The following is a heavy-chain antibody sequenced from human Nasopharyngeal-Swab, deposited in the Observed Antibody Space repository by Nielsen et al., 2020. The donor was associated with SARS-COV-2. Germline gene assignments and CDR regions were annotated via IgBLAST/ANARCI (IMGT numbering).Heavy chain of an antibody. V-gene: IGHV1-69*13. J-gene: IGHJ6*03. CDR3: AVGATGYYYMDV. CDR1: GGTFSSYA. D-gene: IGHD1-26*01. Sequence: SVKVSCKASGGTFSSYAISWVRQAPGQGLEWMGGIIPIFGTANYAQKFQGRVTITADESTGTAYMGLSSLRSEDTAVYYCAVGATGYYYMDVWGKGTTVTVSS. CDR2: IIPIFGTA.